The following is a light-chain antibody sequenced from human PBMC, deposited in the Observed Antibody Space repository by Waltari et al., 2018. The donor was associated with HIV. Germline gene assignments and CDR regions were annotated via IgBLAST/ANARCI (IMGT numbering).Light chain of an antibody. CDR3: HQYYSAPWT. Sequence: DIVMTQSPDSLAVSLGETDTINCKSSQSVLYSSDNKNYLAWSQQKPGQPPKLLIYWASTRESGVPDRFSGSGSGTDFTLTISSLQAEDVAVYYCHQYYSAPWTFGQGTKVEI. V-gene: IGKV4-1*01. CDR2: WAS. J-gene: IGKJ1*01. CDR1: QSVLYSSDNKNY.